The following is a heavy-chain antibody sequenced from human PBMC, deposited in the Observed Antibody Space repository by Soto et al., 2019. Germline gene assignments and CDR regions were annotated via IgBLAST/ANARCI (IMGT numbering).Heavy chain of an antibody. J-gene: IGHJ5*02. Sequence: ASVKVSCKASGYTFTSYYMHWVRQAPGQGLEWMGIINPSGGSTSYAQKFQGRVTMTRDTSTSTVYMELSSLRSEDTAVYYCARVSSDQYYYGSGSVVRFDPWGQGTLVTVSS. CDR2: INPSGGST. CDR1: GYTFTSYY. CDR3: ARVSSDQYYYGSGSVVRFDP. D-gene: IGHD3-10*01. V-gene: IGHV1-46*03.